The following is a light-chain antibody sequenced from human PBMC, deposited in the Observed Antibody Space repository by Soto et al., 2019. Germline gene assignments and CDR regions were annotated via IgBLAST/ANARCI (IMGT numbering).Light chain of an antibody. J-gene: IGKJ2*01. CDR1: QSVSSY. V-gene: IGKV3-11*01. CDR3: QHLNDYRYT. CDR2: DAS. Sequence: EIVLTQSPATLSLSPGERATLSCRASQSVSSYLAWYQQKPGQAPRLLIYDASNRATGIPARFSGSGSGTDFTLTISSLEPEDFATYYCQHLNDYRYTFGQGTKVEIK.